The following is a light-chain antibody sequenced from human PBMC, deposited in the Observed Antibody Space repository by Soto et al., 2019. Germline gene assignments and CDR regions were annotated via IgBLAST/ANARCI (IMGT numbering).Light chain of an antibody. CDR2: GAS. Sequence: DIVLTQSPGTLSLSPGERATLSCRASQSVSSSYLAWYQQNPGQAHRLLIYGASSRTTGIPDRFSGSGSGTDFTLDISRLEPEDFAVYYCQQDGSSPPCTLGKGTNVQIK. CDR1: QSVSSSY. CDR3: QQDGSSPPCT. V-gene: IGKV3-20*01. J-gene: IGKJ1*01.